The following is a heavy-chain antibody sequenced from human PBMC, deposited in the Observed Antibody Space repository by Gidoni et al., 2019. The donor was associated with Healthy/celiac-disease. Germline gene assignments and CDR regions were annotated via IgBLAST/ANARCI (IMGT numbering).Heavy chain of an antibody. CDR2: IYPGDSDT. CDR3: ARFVAARLSGFDY. CDR1: GYSFTSYW. V-gene: IGHV5-51*01. D-gene: IGHD6-6*01. J-gene: IGHJ4*02. Sequence: EVQLVQSGAEVKKPGESLKISCKGSGYSFTSYWIGWVRQMPGKGLAWMGIIYPGDSDTRDSPSFQGQVTISADKSISTAYLQWSSLKASDTAMYYCARFVAARLSGFDYWGQGTLVTVSS.